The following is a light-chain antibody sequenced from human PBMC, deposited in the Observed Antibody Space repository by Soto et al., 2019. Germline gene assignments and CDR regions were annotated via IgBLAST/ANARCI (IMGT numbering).Light chain of an antibody. CDR3: SSYRTSNTRQIV. CDR2: DVS. V-gene: IGLV2-14*03. Sequence: QSVLTQPASASGSPGHSITISCTGTSSDVGGYNYVSWYQHHPGKAPKLMIYDVSNRPSGVSNRFSGSKSGNTASLSISGLQPEDEADYYCSSYRTSNTRQIVCGTGTKVTVL. J-gene: IGLJ1*01. CDR1: SSDVGGYNY.